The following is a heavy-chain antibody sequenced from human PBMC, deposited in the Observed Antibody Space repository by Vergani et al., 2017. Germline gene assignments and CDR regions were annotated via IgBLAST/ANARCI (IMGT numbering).Heavy chain of an antibody. CDR2: IIPILGTA. D-gene: IGHD3-10*01. V-gene: IGHV1-69*12. CDR1: GGTFSSYA. Sequence: QVQLVQSGAEVKKPGSSVKVSCKASGGTFSSYAISWVRQAPGQGLEWMGGIIPILGTANYAQKLHGRVTITADESTSTAYMELSSLRSEDKAVYYCAGARITVVSAWYFDLWGRGTLVTVSS. CDR3: AGARITVVSAWYFDL. J-gene: IGHJ2*01.